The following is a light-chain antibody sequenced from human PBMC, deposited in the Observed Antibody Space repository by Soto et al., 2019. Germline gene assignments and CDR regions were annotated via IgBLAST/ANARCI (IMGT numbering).Light chain of an antibody. CDR1: QSLLHSNGYNY. CDR2: LGS. CDR3: MQALQTPLT. Sequence: DIVMTQSPLSLPVTPGEPASISCRSSQSLLHSNGYNYLDWYLQKPVQSPQLLIYLGSNRASGAPDRFSGSGSGTDFTLKISRVEDEDVGVYYCMQALQTPLTFGPGTKVDIK. J-gene: IGKJ3*01. V-gene: IGKV2-28*01.